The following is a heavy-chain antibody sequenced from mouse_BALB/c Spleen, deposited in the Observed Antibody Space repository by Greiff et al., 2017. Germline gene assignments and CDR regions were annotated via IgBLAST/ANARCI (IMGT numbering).Heavy chain of an antibody. Sequence: DVQLVESGGGLVKPGGSLKLSCAASGFTFSSYAMSWVRQSPEKRLEWVAEISSGGSYTYYPDTVTGRFTISRDNAKNTLYLEMSSLRSEDTAMYYCARGRSITYAMDYWGQGTSVTVSS. V-gene: IGHV5-9-4*01. J-gene: IGHJ4*01. D-gene: IGHD1-3*01. CDR3: ARGRSITYAMDY. CDR1: GFTFSSYA. CDR2: ISSGGSYT.